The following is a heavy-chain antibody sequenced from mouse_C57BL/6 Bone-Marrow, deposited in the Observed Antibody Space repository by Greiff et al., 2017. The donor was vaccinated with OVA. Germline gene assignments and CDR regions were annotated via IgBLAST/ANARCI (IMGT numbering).Heavy chain of an antibody. CDR1: GYSITSGYY. D-gene: IGHD4-1*01. CDR2: ISYDGSN. CDR3: AREDWVWYFDV. J-gene: IGHJ1*03. V-gene: IGHV3-6*01. Sequence: EVKLMESGPGLVKPSQSLSLTCSVTGYSITSGYYWNWIRQFPGNKLEWMGYISYDGSNNYNPSLKNRISITRDTSKNQFFLKLNSVTTEDTATYYCAREDWVWYFDVWGTGTTVTVSS.